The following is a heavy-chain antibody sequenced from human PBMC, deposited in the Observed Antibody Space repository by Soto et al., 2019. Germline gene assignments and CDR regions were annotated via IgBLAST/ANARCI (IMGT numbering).Heavy chain of an antibody. D-gene: IGHD3-10*01. Sequence: PGGSVRLSCAASGFTFRSYAIHWVRQAPGKGLEWVAVISRDGSNKYYVDSVKGRFTISRDNSKDTVYLQMNSLRDEDSAMFYCARSRSGAVADSFDFWGQGTLVTVSS. CDR2: ISRDGSNK. CDR1: GFTFRSYA. V-gene: IGHV3-30*04. J-gene: IGHJ4*02. CDR3: ARSRSGAVADSFDF.